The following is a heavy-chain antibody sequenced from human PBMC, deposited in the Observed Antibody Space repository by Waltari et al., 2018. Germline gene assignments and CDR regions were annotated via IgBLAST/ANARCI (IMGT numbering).Heavy chain of an antibody. CDR3: ARGGGTTVTTYWYFDL. J-gene: IGHJ2*01. V-gene: IGHV1-2*02. Sequence: QVQLVQSGAEVKKPGASVKVSCKDSGYTFTGYYLHGVRQATGQGLEWMGWINPNSCGTNYAQKFQGRVTMTRDTSISTAYMELSRLRSDDTAVYYCARGGGTTVTTYWYFDLWGRGTLVTVSS. D-gene: IGHD4-17*01. CDR1: GYTFTGYY. CDR2: INPNSCGT.